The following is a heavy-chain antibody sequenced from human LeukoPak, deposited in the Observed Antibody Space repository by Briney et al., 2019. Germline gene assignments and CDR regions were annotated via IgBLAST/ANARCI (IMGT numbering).Heavy chain of an antibody. CDR3: AKTGEAAADSGPYYYFYMDV. CDR1: GFTFSTYG. Sequence: GGSLRLSCAASGFTFSTYGMSWVRQAPGKGLEWVSAISGSGGSTYYADSVKGRFTISRDNSKNTLYLQMNSLRAEDTAVYYCAKTGEAAADSGPYYYFYMDVWGKGTTVTVSS. CDR2: ISGSGGST. V-gene: IGHV3-23*01. J-gene: IGHJ6*03. D-gene: IGHD6-13*01.